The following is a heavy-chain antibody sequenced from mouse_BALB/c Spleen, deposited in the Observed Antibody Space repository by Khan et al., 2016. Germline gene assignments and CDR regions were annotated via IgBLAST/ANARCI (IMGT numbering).Heavy chain of an antibody. J-gene: IGHJ3*01. CDR3: ARHYYGSSSAWFAY. V-gene: IGHV3-2*02. CDR1: GYSITSDYA. D-gene: IGHD1-1*01. Sequence: EVKLEESGPGLVKPSQSLSLTCTVTGYSITSDYAWNWIRQFPGNKLEWMGYISYSGSTSYNPSLKSRISITRDTSKNQFFLQLNSVTTEDTATYYCARHYYGSSSAWFAYWGQGTLVTVSA. CDR2: ISYSGST.